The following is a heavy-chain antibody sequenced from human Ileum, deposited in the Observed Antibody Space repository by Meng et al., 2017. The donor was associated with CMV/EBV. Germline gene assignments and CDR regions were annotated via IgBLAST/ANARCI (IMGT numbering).Heavy chain of an antibody. CDR1: SGAKSRDNY. CDR3: ARLRYSSSSGDQTEY. V-gene: IGHV4-4*02. Sequence: YSGAKSRDNYWGWSRQPPGRGLEWIGENFHSGRTNYNQSLKNRVTVSLDKKKNQFSLKLSSVTAADMAVYYCARLRYSSSSGDQTEYWGQGTLVTVSS. J-gene: IGHJ4*02. D-gene: IGHD6-6*01. CDR2: NFHSGRT.